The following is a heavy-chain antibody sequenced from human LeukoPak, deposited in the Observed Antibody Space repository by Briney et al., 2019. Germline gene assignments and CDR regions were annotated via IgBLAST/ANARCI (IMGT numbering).Heavy chain of an antibody. Sequence: ASVKASCKASGYTFTGYYMHWVRQAPGQGLEWMGWINPNSGGTNYAQKFQGRVTMTRDTSISTAYMELSRLRSDDTAVYYCARDRDYDYGGNDWFDPWGQGTLVTVSS. V-gene: IGHV1-2*02. J-gene: IGHJ5*02. D-gene: IGHD4-23*01. CDR2: INPNSGGT. CDR1: GYTFTGYY. CDR3: ARDRDYDYGGNDWFDP.